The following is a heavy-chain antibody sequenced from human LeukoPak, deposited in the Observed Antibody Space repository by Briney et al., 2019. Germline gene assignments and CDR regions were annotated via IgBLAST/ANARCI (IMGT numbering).Heavy chain of an antibody. CDR3: ARDSMGYYDFWSGYYPYNWFDP. Sequence: ETLSLTCSVSGGSISGYYWSWIRQSPGTGLEWIGYIYYSGSTNYNPSLKSRVTMSVDTSKNQFSLRLSSVTAADTAVYYCARDSMGYYDFWSGYYPYNWFDPWGQGTLVTVSS. CDR2: IYYSGST. D-gene: IGHD3-3*01. J-gene: IGHJ5*02. V-gene: IGHV4-59*12. CDR1: GGSISGYY.